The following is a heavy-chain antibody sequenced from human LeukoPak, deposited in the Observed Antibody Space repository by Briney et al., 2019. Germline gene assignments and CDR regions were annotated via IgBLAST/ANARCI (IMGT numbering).Heavy chain of an antibody. CDR3: ARKHYYDSSGFFPPMDY. Sequence: SGGSLSLSCAASGFTLSSNSMSWVRQAPGKGLEWVSVIYSGGSTFYSDSVKGRFTISRDNSKNTLYLQMNSLRAEDTAVYYCARKHYYDSSGFFPPMDYWGQGTLVTVSS. V-gene: IGHV3-66*01. D-gene: IGHD3-22*01. CDR1: GFTLSSNS. CDR2: IYSGGST. J-gene: IGHJ4*02.